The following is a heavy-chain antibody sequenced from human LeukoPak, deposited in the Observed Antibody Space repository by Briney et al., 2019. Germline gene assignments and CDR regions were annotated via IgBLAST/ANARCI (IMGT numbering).Heavy chain of an antibody. CDR2: INHSGST. Sequence: SETLSLTCAVYGGSFSGYYWSWIRQPPGKGLEWIGEINHSGSTNYNPSLKSRVTISVDTSKNQFSLKLSSVTAADTAVYYCARGGPQYYYVPYWYFDLWGRGTLVTVSS. V-gene: IGHV4-34*01. CDR3: ARGGPQYYYVPYWYFDL. D-gene: IGHD3-10*02. J-gene: IGHJ2*01. CDR1: GGSFSGYY.